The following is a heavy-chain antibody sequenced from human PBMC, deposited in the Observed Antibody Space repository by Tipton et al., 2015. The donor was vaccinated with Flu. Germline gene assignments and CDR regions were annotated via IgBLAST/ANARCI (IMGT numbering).Heavy chain of an antibody. CDR3: SRILARRGNGSYDS. J-gene: IGHJ4*02. CDR2: IGTTGDT. V-gene: IGHV3-13*01. CDR1: GFTFSRYD. Sequence: SLRLSCAASGFTFSRYDMHWVRQRTGKGLEWVSTIGTTGDTYYPDSVKGRFTISREDATNSMFLQMNSLRAGDTAVYYCSRILARRGNGSYDSWGQGTLVSVSS. D-gene: IGHD5-12*01.